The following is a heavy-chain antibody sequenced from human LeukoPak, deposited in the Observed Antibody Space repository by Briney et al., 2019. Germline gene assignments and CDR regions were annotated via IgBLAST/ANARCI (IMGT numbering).Heavy chain of an antibody. D-gene: IGHD1-1*01. V-gene: IGHV4-34*01. CDR1: GGSFSGYY. CDR3: ARRAGVRRERPLGYFQH. CDR2: INHSGST. Sequence: SETLSLTCAVYGGSFSGYYWSWIRQPPGKGLEWIGEINHSGSTNYNPSLKSRVTISVDTSKNQFSLKLSSVTAADTAVYYCARRAGVRRERPLGYFQHWGQGTLVTVSS. J-gene: IGHJ1*01.